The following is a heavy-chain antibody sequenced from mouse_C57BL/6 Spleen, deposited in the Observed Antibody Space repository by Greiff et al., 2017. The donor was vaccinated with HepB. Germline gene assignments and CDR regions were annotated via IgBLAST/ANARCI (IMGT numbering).Heavy chain of an antibody. CDR1: GYTFTSYW. CDR2: IDPSDSDT. V-gene: IGHV1-52*01. CDR3: ARGRTVVATLEYLDD. D-gene: IGHD1-1*01. J-gene: IGHJ1*03. Sequence: QVQLQQPGAELVRPGSSVKLSCKASGYTFTSYWMHWVKQRPIQGLEWIGNIDPSDSDTHYNQKFKDKATLTVDKSSSTAYMQLSSLTSEDSAVYYGARGRTVVATLEYLDDWGKGTTVTVSS.